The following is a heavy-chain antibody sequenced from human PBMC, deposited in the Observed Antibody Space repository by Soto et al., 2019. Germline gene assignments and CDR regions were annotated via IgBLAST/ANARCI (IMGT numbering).Heavy chain of an antibody. CDR3: ARQQAYDSSGYGGPIAPGQYYFDY. D-gene: IGHD3-22*01. CDR2: IYYSGST. V-gene: IGHV4-39*01. Sequence: QLQLQESGPGLVKPSETLSLTCTVSGGSISSSSYYWGWIRQPPGKGLEWIGSIYYSGSTYYNPSLKSRVTISVDTSKNQFSLKLSSVTAADTAVYYCARQQAYDSSGYGGPIAPGQYYFDYWGQGTLVTVSS. CDR1: GGSISSSSYY. J-gene: IGHJ4*02.